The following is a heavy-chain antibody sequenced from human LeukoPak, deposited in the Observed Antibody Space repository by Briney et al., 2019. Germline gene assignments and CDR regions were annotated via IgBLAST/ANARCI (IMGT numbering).Heavy chain of an antibody. J-gene: IGHJ4*02. CDR1: GFTFSSYS. CDR3: ARDGNLRFLEWLSNELDY. V-gene: IGHV3-21*01. D-gene: IGHD3-3*01. Sequence: GGSLRLSCAASGFTFSSYSMNWVRQAPGKGLEWVSSISSSSSYIYYADSVKGRFTISRDNAKNSLYLQMNSLRAEDTAVYYCARDGNLRFLEWLSNELDYWGQGTLVTVSS. CDR2: ISSSSSYI.